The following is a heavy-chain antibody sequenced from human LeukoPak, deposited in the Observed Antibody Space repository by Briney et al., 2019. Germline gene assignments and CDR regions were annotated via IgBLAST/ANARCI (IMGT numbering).Heavy chain of an antibody. Sequence: PGGSLRLSCAASGFTFSSYAMSWVRQAPGKGLEWVSVISGSGGSTYFADSVKGRFTISRDNSKNTLYLQMNSLRGEDTAVYYCARGMLSSAGYHWYYYMDVWGKGAMVTVSS. CDR3: ARGMLSSAGYHWYYYMDV. J-gene: IGHJ6*03. CDR1: GFTFSSYA. CDR2: ISGSGGST. D-gene: IGHD3-3*01. V-gene: IGHV3-23*01.